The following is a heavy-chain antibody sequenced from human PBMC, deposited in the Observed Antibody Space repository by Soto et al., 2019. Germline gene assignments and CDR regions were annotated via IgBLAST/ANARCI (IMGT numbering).Heavy chain of an antibody. V-gene: IGHV3-23*01. CDR2: IGGSGEST. D-gene: IGHD3-3*01. J-gene: IGHJ4*02. CDR1: FSGSA. CDR3: ASLPPWAADYWGVRVY. Sequence: FSGSAMSWVRQARGKGLEWVAAIGGSGESTYSADSVKGRFSISRDNYKNTQYLQMNSLRADDTAVYYCASLPPWAADYWGVRVYWGQGTLVTVSS.